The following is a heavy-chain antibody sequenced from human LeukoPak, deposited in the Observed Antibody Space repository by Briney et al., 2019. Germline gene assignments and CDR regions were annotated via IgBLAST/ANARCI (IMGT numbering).Heavy chain of an antibody. CDR1: GYTFTNYD. CDR2: MNPNSANT. CDR3: ARRNKDDSHFRLVDY. D-gene: IGHD1-14*01. Sequence: ASVKVSCKASGYTFTNYDINWVRQTTGQGLEWMGWMNPNSANTGYAQKFQGRVTMTRNTSISTAYMELSSLRSEDTAVYYCARRNKDDSHFRLVDYWGQGTLVTVSS. J-gene: IGHJ4*02. V-gene: IGHV1-8*01.